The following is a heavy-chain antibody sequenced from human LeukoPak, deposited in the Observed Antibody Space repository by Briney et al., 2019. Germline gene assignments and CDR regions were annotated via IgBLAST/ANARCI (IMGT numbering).Heavy chain of an antibody. Sequence: GGSLRLSCAASGFTFSSYGMTWVRQAPGKGLEWVSAISGSAATTFYADSVKGRFTISRDNSKNTLYLQMNSLRAEDTAVYYCAKRGPGSPQSGKYYFDYWGQGTLVTVSS. D-gene: IGHD3-10*01. V-gene: IGHV3-23*01. CDR3: AKRGPGSPQSGKYYFDY. CDR1: GFTFSSYG. J-gene: IGHJ4*02. CDR2: ISGSAATT.